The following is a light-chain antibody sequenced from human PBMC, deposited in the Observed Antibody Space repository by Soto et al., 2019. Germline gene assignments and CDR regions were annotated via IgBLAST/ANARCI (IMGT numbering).Light chain of an antibody. Sequence: DIQMTQSPSSLSASVGDAVTITCRASQGSRNYLNWYQQKPGKAPKLLIYGASNLQSGVPSRFSGSGYGADFTLTISSLQPEDSASYFCEQSSSAPLTFGGGTKVEIK. CDR3: EQSSSAPLT. J-gene: IGKJ4*01. CDR2: GAS. CDR1: QGSRNY. V-gene: IGKV1-39*01.